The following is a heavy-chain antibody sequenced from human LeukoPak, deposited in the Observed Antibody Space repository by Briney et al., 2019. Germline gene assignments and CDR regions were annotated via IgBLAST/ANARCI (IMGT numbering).Heavy chain of an antibody. J-gene: IGHJ4*02. D-gene: IGHD3-3*01. CDR2: ISSSGSTI. Sequence: GGSLRLSCAASGFTFSSYEMNWVRQAPGKGLEWVSYISSSGSTIYYADSVKGRFTISRDNAKNSLYLQMNSLRAEDTAVYYCARVGYYASFFDYWGQGTLVTVSS. CDR3: ARVGYYASFFDY. CDR1: GFTFSSYE. V-gene: IGHV3-48*03.